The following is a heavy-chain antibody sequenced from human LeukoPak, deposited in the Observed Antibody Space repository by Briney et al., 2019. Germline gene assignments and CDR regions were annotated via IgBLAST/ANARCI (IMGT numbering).Heavy chain of an antibody. CDR2: IAYNGIP. J-gene: IGHJ4*02. CDR1: GGSINSDY. CDR3: ARERHGHPFDS. Sequence: SETLSLTCTVSGGSINSDYWTWIRQSPGKGLEWIGYIAYNGIPNYNPSLKSRLTISRDTSKNQFSLNLSSVTAADTAVHYCARERHGHPFDSWGQGTLVTVSS. V-gene: IGHV4-59*01.